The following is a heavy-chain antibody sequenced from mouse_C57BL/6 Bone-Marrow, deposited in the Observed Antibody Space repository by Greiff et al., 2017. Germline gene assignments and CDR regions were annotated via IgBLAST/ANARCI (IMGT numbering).Heavy chain of an antibody. D-gene: IGHD1-1*01. V-gene: IGHV14-4*01. J-gene: IGHJ4*01. CDR2: IDPENGDT. CDR1: GFNIKDDY. Sequence: EVQLQQSGAELVRPGASVKLSCTASGFNIKDDYMHWVKQRPEQGLEWIGWIDPENGDTEYASKFQGKATITADTSSNTTYLQLSSLTSEDTAVYYCTAELRRDYYAMDYWGQGTSVTVSS. CDR3: TAELRRDYYAMDY.